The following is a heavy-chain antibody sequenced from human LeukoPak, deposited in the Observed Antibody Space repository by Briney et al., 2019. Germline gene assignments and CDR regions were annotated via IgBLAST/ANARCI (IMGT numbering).Heavy chain of an antibody. Sequence: GGTLRLSCAASGFTFSRYSMNWVRQAPGKGLEWVSSISSTSIYRYYADSVKGRFTISRDNAEKSLYLQINSVRAEDTAVYYCARGLGATSDYWGQGTLVTVSS. CDR3: ARGLGATSDY. CDR2: ISSTSIYR. V-gene: IGHV3-21*01. D-gene: IGHD1-26*01. CDR1: GFTFSRYS. J-gene: IGHJ4*02.